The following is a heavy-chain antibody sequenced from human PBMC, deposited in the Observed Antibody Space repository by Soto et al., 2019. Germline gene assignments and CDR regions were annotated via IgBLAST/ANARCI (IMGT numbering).Heavy chain of an antibody. Sequence: GASVKVSCKASGYTFTNYYMHWVRQAPGQGLEWMGVINPSGGRTTYAQKFQGRVTMTWDTSTSTVYMELSSLRSGDTAVYYCAREGVIIAVAGIPYQYYGMDVWG. V-gene: IGHV1-46*01. CDR1: GYTFTNYY. CDR3: AREGVIIAVAGIPYQYYGMDV. D-gene: IGHD6-19*01. J-gene: IGHJ6*02. CDR2: INPSGGRT.